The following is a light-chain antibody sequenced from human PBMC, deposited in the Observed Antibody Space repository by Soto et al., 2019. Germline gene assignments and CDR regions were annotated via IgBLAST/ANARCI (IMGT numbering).Light chain of an antibody. CDR3: SSYRSDTTHV. V-gene: IGLV2-14*03. J-gene: IGLJ2*01. CDR2: GVS. Sequence: QSALTQPASVSGSPGQSITISCTGTTSDVGGYDYVSWYQQHPDKAPKLILYGVSRRPSGVSNRFSGFKSGNTASLTISGLQTEDEADYYCSSYRSDTTHVFGAVTTLTVL. CDR1: TSDVGGYDY.